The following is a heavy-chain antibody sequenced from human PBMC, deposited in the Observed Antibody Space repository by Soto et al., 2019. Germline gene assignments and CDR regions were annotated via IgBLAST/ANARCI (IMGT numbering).Heavy chain of an antibody. J-gene: IGHJ4*02. CDR1: GGSISRSFFY. V-gene: IGHV4-39*01. Sequence: SETLGITCTFSGGSISRSFFYWGWVRQAPGKGLEWIGAVYYSGTTYYNPSLKSRVTISVDTSENQFSLRLTSVTAADTALYYCASYSYRYSYFLDYWGQGTLVTVSS. D-gene: IGHD5-18*01. CDR3: ASYSYRYSYFLDY. CDR2: VYYSGTT.